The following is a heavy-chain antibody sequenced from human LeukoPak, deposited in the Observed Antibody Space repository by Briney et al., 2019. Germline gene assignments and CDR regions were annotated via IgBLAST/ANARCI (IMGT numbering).Heavy chain of an antibody. Sequence: GGSLRLSCAASGFTFSSYAMHWVRQAPGKGLEWVAVISYDGTYKYYADSVKGRFIISRDNSKNTLYLQMNSLRAEDTAVYYCSRAVWARDGMDVWGQGTTVTISS. CDR1: GFTFSSYA. D-gene: IGHD3-16*01. J-gene: IGHJ6*02. CDR3: SRAVWARDGMDV. CDR2: ISYDGTYK. V-gene: IGHV3-30-3*01.